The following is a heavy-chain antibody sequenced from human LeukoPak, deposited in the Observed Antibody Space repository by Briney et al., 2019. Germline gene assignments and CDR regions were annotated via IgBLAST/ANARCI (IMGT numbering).Heavy chain of an antibody. CDR2: ISGSGGST. CDR1: GFTFSSYA. V-gene: IGHV3-23*01. J-gene: IGHJ4*02. Sequence: GGSLRLSCAASGFTFSSYAMSWVRQAPGKGLEWVSVISGSGGSTSYADSVKGRFTISRDNSMNTLYLQMNSLRAEDTAVYYCARGDYDALDYWGQGTLVTVSS. D-gene: IGHD4/OR15-4a*01. CDR3: ARGDYDALDY.